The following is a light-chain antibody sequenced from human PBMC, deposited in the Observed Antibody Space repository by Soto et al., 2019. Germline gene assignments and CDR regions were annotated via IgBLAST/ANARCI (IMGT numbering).Light chain of an antibody. J-gene: IGKJ5*01. CDR1: QSIGTI. CDR3: QQSYYNPS. CDR2: AAS. Sequence: DIQMTQSPSSLSASIGDRVTITCRASQSIGTILNWYQQKPGKAPKVLIYAASSLQSGVPSRFSGRGSGTEFTLTINSLQPEDFATYYCQQSYYNPSFGQGTRLEIK. V-gene: IGKV1-39*01.